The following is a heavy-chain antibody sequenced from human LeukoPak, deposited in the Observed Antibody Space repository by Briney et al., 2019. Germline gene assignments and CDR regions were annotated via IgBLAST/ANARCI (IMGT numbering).Heavy chain of an antibody. V-gene: IGHV3-74*01. CDR3: VRNFHFEDGGFYRHFDY. CDR2: IKTDGRTT. Sequence: PGGSLRLSCAASGFTFSNYWMHWVRRAPGKGLLWVARIKTDGRTTHYAENVEGRFTISRDNARNTLYLQMSSLRAEATAVYYCVRNFHFEDGGFYRHFDYWGQGTLVIVSS. CDR1: GFTFSNYW. D-gene: IGHD2/OR15-2a*01. J-gene: IGHJ4*02.